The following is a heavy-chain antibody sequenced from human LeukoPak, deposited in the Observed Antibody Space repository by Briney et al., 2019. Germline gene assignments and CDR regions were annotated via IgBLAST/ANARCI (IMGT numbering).Heavy chain of an antibody. J-gene: IGHJ4*02. D-gene: IGHD6-19*01. V-gene: IGHV3-30-3*01. Sequence: GGSLRLSCAASGFTFSSYAMHWVRQAPGKGLEWVAIISHDGNNKYNADSVKGRFTISRDNSKNTLYLQMNSLRPEDTAVYYCARDHSSGLYYFDYWGQGTLVTVSS. CDR2: ISHDGNNK. CDR3: ARDHSSGLYYFDY. CDR1: GFTFSSYA.